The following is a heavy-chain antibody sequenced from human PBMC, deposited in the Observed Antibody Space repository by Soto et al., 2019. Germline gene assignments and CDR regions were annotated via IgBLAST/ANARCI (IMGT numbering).Heavy chain of an antibody. D-gene: IGHD2-2*01. CDR2: IDPSDSYT. CDR3: ARDVAPSWIGYYGMDV. V-gene: IGHV5-10-1*01. Sequence: EECLISSCNGSGYRFTSYCIIWVSQMPGKGLEWMGRIDPSDSYTNYSPSFQGHVTISADKSISTAYLQWSSLKASDTSVYYCARDVAPSWIGYYGMDVWGQGTTVTVSS. J-gene: IGHJ6*01. CDR1: GYRFTSYC.